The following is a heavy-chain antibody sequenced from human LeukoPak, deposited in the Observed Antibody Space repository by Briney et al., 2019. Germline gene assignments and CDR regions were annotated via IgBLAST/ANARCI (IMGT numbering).Heavy chain of an antibody. CDR1: EFTFSTYA. Sequence: PGGSLRLSCAASEFTFSTYAMSWVRQAPGKGLEWVSAISGSGVSTYYADSVKGRFTISRDNSKNTLYLQMNSLRAEDTAVYYCAKGSSYRIVGSLNWFDPWGQGTLVTVSS. J-gene: IGHJ5*02. CDR2: ISGSGVST. CDR3: AKGSSYRIVGSLNWFDP. D-gene: IGHD1-26*01. V-gene: IGHV3-23*01.